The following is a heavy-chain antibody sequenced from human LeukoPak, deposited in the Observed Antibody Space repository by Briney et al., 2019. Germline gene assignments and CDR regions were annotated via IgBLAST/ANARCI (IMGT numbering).Heavy chain of an antibody. CDR1: GYSISSGYY. J-gene: IGHJ6*03. D-gene: IGHD3-10*01. CDR2: IYTSGST. CDR3: ARSWLAYYYYYMDV. V-gene: IGHV4-4*07. Sequence: SETLSLTCTVSGYSISSGYYWSWIRQPAGKGLEWIGRIYTSGSTNYNPSLKSRVTMSVDTSKNQFSLKLSSVTAADTAVYYCARSWLAYYYYYMDVWGKGTTVTVSS.